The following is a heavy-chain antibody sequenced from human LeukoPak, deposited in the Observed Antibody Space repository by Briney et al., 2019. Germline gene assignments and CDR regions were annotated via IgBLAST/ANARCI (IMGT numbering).Heavy chain of an antibody. D-gene: IGHD3-9*01. CDR3: AGEVVIFPDYYYYGMDV. CDR1: GFPFRDYY. V-gene: IGHV3-11*01. J-gene: IGHJ6*02. Sequence: KPGGSLRLSCAASGFPFRDYYMTWIRQAPGKGLEWISYISRSGDTLYYADSVEGRFTISRDNAKNSLFLQMNSLRADDTAVYYCAGEVVIFPDYYYYGMDVWGQGTTVTVS. CDR2: ISRSGDTL.